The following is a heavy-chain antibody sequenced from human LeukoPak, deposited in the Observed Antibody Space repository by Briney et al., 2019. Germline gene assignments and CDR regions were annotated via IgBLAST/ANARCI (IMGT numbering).Heavy chain of an antibody. V-gene: IGHV1-3*01. CDR1: GYTFTSYA. CDR3: ARRTLAYCSSTSCYWFDP. D-gene: IGHD2-2*01. J-gene: IGHJ5*02. CDR2: INAGNGNT. Sequence: ASVKVSCKASGYTFTSYAMHWVRQAPGQRLEWMGWINAGNGNTKYSQKFQGRVTITRDTSASTAYMELSSLRSEDTAVYYCARRTLAYCSSTSCYWFDPWGQGTLVTVSS.